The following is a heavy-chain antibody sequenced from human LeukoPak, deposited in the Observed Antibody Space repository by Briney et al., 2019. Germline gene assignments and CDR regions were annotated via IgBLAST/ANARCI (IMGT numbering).Heavy chain of an antibody. CDR3: ARDRYPNHYDILTDRYGMDV. CDR2: ISSSGSTI. CDR1: GFTFRDYY. V-gene: IGHV3-11*04. D-gene: IGHD3-9*01. Sequence: GGSLRLSCAASGFTFRDYYMSWIRQAPGKGLEWVSYISSSGSTIYYADSVKGRFTISRDNAKNSLYLQMNSLRAEDTAVYYCARDRYPNHYDILTDRYGMDVWGQGTTVTVSS. J-gene: IGHJ6*02.